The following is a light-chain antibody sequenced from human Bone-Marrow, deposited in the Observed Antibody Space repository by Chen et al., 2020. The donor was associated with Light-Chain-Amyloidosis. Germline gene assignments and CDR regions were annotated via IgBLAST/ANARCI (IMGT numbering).Light chain of an antibody. CDR2: DVT. CDR3: SSYTVSSTWV. Sequence: QSALTQPASVSGSPGQSLTISCTGSRSDVGGYNFVSWYQQLPGKAPKLLIYDVTNRPSGVSYRFSGSKSGNTASLTVSGLQAEDEADYYGSSYTVSSTWVFGGGTKLTVL. V-gene: IGLV2-14*03. CDR1: RSDVGGYNF. J-gene: IGLJ3*02.